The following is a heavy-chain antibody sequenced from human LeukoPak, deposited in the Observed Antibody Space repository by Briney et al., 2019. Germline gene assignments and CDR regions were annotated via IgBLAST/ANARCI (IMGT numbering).Heavy chain of an antibody. D-gene: IGHD1-26*01. J-gene: IGHJ4*02. CDR1: GFTFSSYG. CDR2: IYYSGST. V-gene: IGHV4-39*07. Sequence: GSLRLSCAASGFTFSSYGMHWVRQAPGKGLEWIGSIYYSGSTYYNPSLKSRVTISVDASKNQFSLKLSSVTAADTAVYYCARNDGSYSLDFDYWGQGTLVTVSS. CDR3: ARNDGSYSLDFDY.